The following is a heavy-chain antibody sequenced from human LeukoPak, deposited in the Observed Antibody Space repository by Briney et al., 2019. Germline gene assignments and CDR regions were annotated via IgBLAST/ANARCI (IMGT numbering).Heavy chain of an antibody. CDR3: AKVSWFGELLSGSFDY. V-gene: IGHV3-23*01. Sequence: GGSLRLSCAASGFTFSSYAMSWVRQAPGKGLEWVSAISGSGGSTYYADSVKGRFTISRDNSKNTLYLQMNSLRAEDTAVYYCAKVSWFGELLSGSFDYWGQGTLVTVSS. J-gene: IGHJ4*02. D-gene: IGHD3-10*01. CDR2: ISGSGGST. CDR1: GFTFSSYA.